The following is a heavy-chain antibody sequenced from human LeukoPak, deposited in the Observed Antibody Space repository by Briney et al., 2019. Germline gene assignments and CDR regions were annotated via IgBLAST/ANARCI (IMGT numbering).Heavy chain of an antibody. CDR3: ANHLACGSTSCPSFDD. J-gene: IGHJ4*02. V-gene: IGHV3-21*01. D-gene: IGHD2-2*01. Sequence: AGGSLRLSCAASGFTFSSYAMSWVRQAPGKGLEWVASISDRGSYIYYADSVKGRFTISRDNAKNSLYLQMNSLRADDTAVYYCANHLACGSTSCPSFDDWGQGTLVTVSS. CDR1: GFTFSSYA. CDR2: ISDRGSYI.